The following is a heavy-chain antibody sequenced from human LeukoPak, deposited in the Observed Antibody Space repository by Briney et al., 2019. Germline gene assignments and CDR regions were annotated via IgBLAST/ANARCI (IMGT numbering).Heavy chain of an antibody. J-gene: IGHJ4*02. CDR3: AITARIPDC. D-gene: IGHD2-21*01. V-gene: IGHV4-59*08. Sequence: SETLSLTCAVSGDHITNYYWSWIRQPPGKGLEYIGYMYYTGENSYIPSLKSRVTVSLDTSKNQCALTLSSVTAADTAVYYCAITARIPDCWGQGVLVTVSA. CDR1: GDHITNYY. CDR2: MYYTGEN.